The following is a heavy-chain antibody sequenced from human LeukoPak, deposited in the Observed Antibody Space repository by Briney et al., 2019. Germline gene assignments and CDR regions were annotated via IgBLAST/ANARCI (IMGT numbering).Heavy chain of an antibody. CDR2: IYTSGST. J-gene: IGHJ4*02. Sequence: SETLSLTCTVSDGSISSYYWSWIRQPAGKGLEWIGRIYTSGSTNYNPSLKSRVTMSVDTSKNQFSLKLSSVTAADTAVYYCARARPVLRFLEWLSDYFDYWGQGTLVTVSS. D-gene: IGHD3-3*01. V-gene: IGHV4-4*07. CDR1: DGSISSYY. CDR3: ARARPVLRFLEWLSDYFDY.